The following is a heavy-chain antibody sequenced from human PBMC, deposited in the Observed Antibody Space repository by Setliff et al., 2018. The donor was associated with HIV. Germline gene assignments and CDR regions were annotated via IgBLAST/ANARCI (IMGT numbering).Heavy chain of an antibody. V-gene: IGHV1-69*13. D-gene: IGHD6-6*01. CDR3: ARVRSSSSWLLLNYGMDV. Sequence: SVMVSCKASGGTFSSYAISWVRQAPGQGLEWMGGIIPIFGTTSCAQKFQGRVTITADESTSTAYMELSSLRSEDTAVYYCARVRSSSSWLLLNYGMDVWGQGTTVTVSS. J-gene: IGHJ6*02. CDR2: IIPIFGTT. CDR1: GGTFSSYA.